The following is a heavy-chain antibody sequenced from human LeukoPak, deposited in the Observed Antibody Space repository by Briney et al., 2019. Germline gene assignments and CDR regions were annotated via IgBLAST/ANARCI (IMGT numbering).Heavy chain of an antibody. CDR3: AIFSKQQLVSDY. V-gene: IGHV4-34*01. D-gene: IGHD6-13*01. J-gene: IGHJ4*02. CDR2: INHSGST. CDR1: GGSCSGYY. Sequence: PSETLSLTCAVYGGSCSGYYWSWICQPPGKGLEWIGEINHSGSTNYNPSLKSRVTISVDTSKNQFSLKLSSVTAADTAVYYCAIFSKQQLVSDYWGQRTLVTVSS.